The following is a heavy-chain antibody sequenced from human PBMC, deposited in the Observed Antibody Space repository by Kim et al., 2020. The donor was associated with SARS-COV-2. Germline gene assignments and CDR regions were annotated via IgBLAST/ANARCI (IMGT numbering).Heavy chain of an antibody. Sequence: GGSLRLSCAASQFTFSIFGMNWVRQAPGKGLEWVSYISSSSSTIYYADSVKGRFTVSRDNAKNSLYLQMNSLRVEDTAVYFCARGLRSSDYWGQGTLVTVSS. CDR2: ISSSSSTI. D-gene: IGHD4-17*01. V-gene: IGHV3-48*01. CDR3: ARGLRSSDY. CDR1: QFTFSIFG. J-gene: IGHJ4*02.